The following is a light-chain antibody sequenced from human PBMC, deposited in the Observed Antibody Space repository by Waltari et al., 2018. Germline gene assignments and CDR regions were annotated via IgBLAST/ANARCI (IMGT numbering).Light chain of an antibody. V-gene: IGKV1-33*01. J-gene: IGKJ4*01. CDR2: DAS. CDR1: QDIGNY. CDR3: QQYDNLPLT. Sequence: DIQMTQSPSSLSASVRDRLTITCQASQDIGNYLTSHQQKPGKAPKVLVYDASTLETGAPSRFSGSGSGTDVTFTISSLQPEDIATYYCQQYDNLPLTFGGGTKVEIK.